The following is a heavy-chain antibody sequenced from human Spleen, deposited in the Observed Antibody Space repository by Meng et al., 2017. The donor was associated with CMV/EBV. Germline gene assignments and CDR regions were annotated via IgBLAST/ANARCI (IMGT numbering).Heavy chain of an antibody. CDR3: ARAGWGRRSGGYTIDY. Sequence: GGSISNSHGWSWVRQPPGKGLEWIGEIYHSGNTNYNPSLKSRVTISVDKSKNQFSLKLSSVTAADTAVYYCARAGWGRRSGGYTIDYWGQGTLVTVSS. D-gene: IGHD3-10*01. J-gene: IGHJ4*02. V-gene: IGHV4-4*02. CDR1: GGSISNSHG. CDR2: IYHSGNT.